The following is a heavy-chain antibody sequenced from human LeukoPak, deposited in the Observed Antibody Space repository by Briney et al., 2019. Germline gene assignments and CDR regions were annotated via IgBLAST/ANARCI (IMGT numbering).Heavy chain of an antibody. V-gene: IGHV1-69*13. CDR3: ARVYDGSYYFDY. J-gene: IGHJ4*02. Sequence: SVKVSCKASGYTFTGYYMHWVRQAPGQGLEWMGGIIPIFDTTNYAQKFQGRVTITADESTSTAYMELSSLRSEDTAVYYCARVYDGSYYFDYWGQGTLVTVSS. D-gene: IGHD1-26*01. CDR1: GYTFTGYY. CDR2: IIPIFDTT.